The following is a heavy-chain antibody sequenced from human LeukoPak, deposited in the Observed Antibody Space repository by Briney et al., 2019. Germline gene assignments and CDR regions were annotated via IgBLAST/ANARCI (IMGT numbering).Heavy chain of an antibody. CDR2: IYSGGST. CDR1: GFTVSSNY. V-gene: IGHV3-66*01. J-gene: IGHJ4*02. D-gene: IGHD3-3*01. CDR3: ARANPGTYYDFWSRTTYYFDY. Sequence: GGSLRLSCAASGFTVSSNYMSWVRQAPGKGLEWVSVIYSGGSTYYADSVKGRFTISRDNSKNTLYLQMNSLRAEDTAVYYCARANPGTYYDFWSRTTYYFDYWGQGTLVTVSS.